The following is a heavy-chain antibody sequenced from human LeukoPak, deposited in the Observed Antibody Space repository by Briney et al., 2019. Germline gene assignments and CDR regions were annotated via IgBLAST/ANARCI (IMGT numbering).Heavy chain of an antibody. D-gene: IGHD2-2*01. V-gene: IGHV3-30*18. CDR2: ISYDGSNK. CDR3: AKRSRYCSSTSCPGGFDP. J-gene: IGHJ5*02. CDR1: GFTFSSYG. Sequence: GRSLRLSCAASGFTFSSYGMHWVRQAPGKGLEWVAVISYDGSNKYYADSVKGRFTISRDNSKNTLYLQMNSLRAEDTAVYYCAKRSRYCSSTSCPGGFDPWGQGTLVTVSS.